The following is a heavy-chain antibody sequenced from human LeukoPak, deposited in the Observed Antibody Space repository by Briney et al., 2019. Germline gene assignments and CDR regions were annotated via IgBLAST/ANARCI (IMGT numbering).Heavy chain of an antibody. V-gene: IGHV3-30*18. J-gene: IGHJ4*02. CDR2: ISYDGSNK. CDR3: AKGKWFGELLGIDY. CDR1: GFTFSSYG. D-gene: IGHD3-10*01. Sequence: GRSLRLSCAASGFTFSSYGMHWVRQAPGKGLEWVAVISYDGSNKYYADSVEGRFTLSRDNSKNTLYLQMTSLRAEDSAVYYCAKGKWFGELLGIDYWGQGTLVTVSS.